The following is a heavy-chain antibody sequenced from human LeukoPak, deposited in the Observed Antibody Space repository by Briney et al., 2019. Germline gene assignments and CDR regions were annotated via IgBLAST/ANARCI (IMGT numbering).Heavy chain of an antibody. CDR3: ARGFPPRRNYDSSGSYSYFFDY. D-gene: IGHD3-22*01. CDR1: GYTFTTYV. CDR2: ISAYNGNT. J-gene: IGHJ4*02. V-gene: IGHV1-18*01. Sequence: ASVKVSCKASGYTFTTYVISWVRQAPGQGLEWMGWISAYNGNTNYAQKFQGRVTMTTDTSTSTAYMELRSLRSDDTAVFYCARGFPPRRNYDSSGSYSYFFDYWGQGTLVTVSS.